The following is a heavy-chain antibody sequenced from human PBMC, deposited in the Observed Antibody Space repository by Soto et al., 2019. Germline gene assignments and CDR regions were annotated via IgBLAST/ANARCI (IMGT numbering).Heavy chain of an antibody. J-gene: IGHJ4*02. CDR1: GGTFSSYA. CDR2: IIPIFGTA. CDR3: ARGSYDILTGPDY. D-gene: IGHD3-9*01. V-gene: IGHV1-69*13. Sequence: SVKVSCKASGGTFSSYAISWVRQAPGQGLEWMGGIIPIFGTANYAQKFQGRVTITADESTSTAYMELRSLRSDDTAVYYCARGSYDILTGPDYWGQGTLVTVSS.